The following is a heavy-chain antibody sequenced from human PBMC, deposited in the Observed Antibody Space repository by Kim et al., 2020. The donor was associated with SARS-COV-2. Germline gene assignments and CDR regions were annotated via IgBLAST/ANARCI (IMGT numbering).Heavy chain of an antibody. CDR3: AKDIGYGSAMGYYYGMDV. CDR1: GFTFDDYA. J-gene: IGHJ6*02. V-gene: IGHV3-9*01. Sequence: GGSLRLSCAASGFTFDDYAMHWVRQAPGKGLEWVSGISWNSGSIGYADSVKGRFTISRDNAKNSLYLQMNSLRAEDTALYYCAKDIGYGSAMGYYYGMDVWGQGTTVTVSS. D-gene: IGHD3-10*01. CDR2: ISWNSGSI.